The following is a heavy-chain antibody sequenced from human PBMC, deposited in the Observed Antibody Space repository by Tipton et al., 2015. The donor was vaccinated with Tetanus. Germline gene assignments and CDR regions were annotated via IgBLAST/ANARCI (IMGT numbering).Heavy chain of an antibody. J-gene: IGHJ2*01. CDR2: MSKDGGFK. V-gene: IGHV3-30*03. Sequence: SLRLSCAASGFTFSNYGMHWVRQAPGKGLEWVAVMSKDGGFKHYVDSAKGRFTISRDNAKNTLYLQMNSLSAEDTAVYYCARDIAIVRARDWYFDVWSRGTLVTVSS. CDR3: ARDIAIVRARDWYFDV. CDR1: GFTFSNYG. D-gene: IGHD2/OR15-2a*01.